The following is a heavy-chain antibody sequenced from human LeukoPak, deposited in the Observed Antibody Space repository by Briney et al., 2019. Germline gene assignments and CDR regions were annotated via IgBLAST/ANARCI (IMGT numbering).Heavy chain of an antibody. CDR1: GYTFTSYG. CDR2: ISAYNGNT. J-gene: IGHJ6*03. V-gene: IGHV1-18*01. D-gene: IGHD3-3*01. CDR3: ASGKIFGVENYYYYMDV. Sequence: ASVKVSCKASGYTFTSYGISWVRQAPGQGLEWMGWISAYNGNTNYAQKLQGRVTMTTDTSTSTAYMELRSLRSDDTAVYYCASGKIFGVENYYYYMDVWGKGTTVTVSS.